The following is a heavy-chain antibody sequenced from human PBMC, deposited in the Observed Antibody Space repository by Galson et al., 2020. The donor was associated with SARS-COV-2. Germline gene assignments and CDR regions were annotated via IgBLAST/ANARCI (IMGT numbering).Heavy chain of an antibody. V-gene: IGHV4-59*11. D-gene: IGHD3-3*01. Sequence: SETLSLTCTVSGGSISSHYWSWTRQPPGKGLEWIGYIYYSGSTNYNPSLKSRVTISVDTSKNQFSLKLSSVTAADTAVYYCAGSQGTLDLYGMDVWGQGTMVTVSS. J-gene: IGHJ6*02. CDR1: GGSISSHY. CDR2: IYYSGST. CDR3: AGSQGTLDLYGMDV.